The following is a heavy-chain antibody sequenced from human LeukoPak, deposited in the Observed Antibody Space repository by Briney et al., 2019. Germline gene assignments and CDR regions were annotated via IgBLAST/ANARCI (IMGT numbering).Heavy chain of an antibody. J-gene: IGHJ6*03. Sequence: GASVKVSCKASGGTFSSYAINWVRQAPGQGLEWMGGIIPIFGTANYAQKFQGRVTITADESTSTAYMELSSLRSEDTAVYYCARRNYYYYYMDVWGKGTTVTISS. CDR2: IIPIFGTA. CDR1: GGTFSSYA. V-gene: IGHV1-69*13. CDR3: ARRNYYYYYMDV.